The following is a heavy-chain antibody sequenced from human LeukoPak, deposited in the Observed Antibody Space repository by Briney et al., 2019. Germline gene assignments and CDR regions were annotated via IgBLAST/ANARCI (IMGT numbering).Heavy chain of an antibody. CDR3: AKGSLGSWYYFDY. Sequence: GGSLRLSCAASGFTFGSSAMSWVRQAPGKGPEWVSTFSRSGPDTCYADSVKGRFTIFRDNSKNTLYLQMNSLRAEDTAVYYCAKGSLGSWYYFDYWGQGTLVTVSS. D-gene: IGHD6-13*01. J-gene: IGHJ4*02. CDR1: GFTFGSSA. CDR2: FSRSGPDT. V-gene: IGHV3-23*01.